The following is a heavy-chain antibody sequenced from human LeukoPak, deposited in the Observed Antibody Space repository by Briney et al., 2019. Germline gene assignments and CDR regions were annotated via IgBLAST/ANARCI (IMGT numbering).Heavy chain of an antibody. Sequence: GGSLRLSCVAAGFTFGKYWMSWVRQAPGKGLEWVANIKLDGSEKNYVDSVKGRFTISRDNAKNSLHLQMSNLRAEDTAVYFCARGGGLDVWGQGATVTVSS. CDR2: IKLDGSEK. D-gene: IGHD3-16*01. CDR1: GFTFGKYW. V-gene: IGHV3-7*03. CDR3: ARGGGLDV. J-gene: IGHJ6*02.